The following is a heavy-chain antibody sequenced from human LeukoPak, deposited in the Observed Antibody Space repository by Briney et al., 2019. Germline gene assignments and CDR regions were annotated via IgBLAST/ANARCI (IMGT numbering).Heavy chain of an antibody. J-gene: IGHJ3*02. V-gene: IGHV3-23*01. CDR1: GFTFSNYG. Sequence: PGGSLRLSCAASGFTFSNYGMSWARQAPGKGLEWVSIISSSGSGTHYADSVKGRFTISRDNSKNTVFLQMNSLRAEDTAVYYCARGSGGSGYYPPFDIWGQGAMVTVSS. CDR3: ARGSGGSGYYPPFDI. D-gene: IGHD5-12*01. CDR2: ISSSGSGT.